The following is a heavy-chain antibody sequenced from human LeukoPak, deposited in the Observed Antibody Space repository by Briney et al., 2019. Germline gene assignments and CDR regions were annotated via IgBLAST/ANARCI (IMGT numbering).Heavy chain of an antibody. CDR1: GGTFSSYA. J-gene: IGHJ4*02. D-gene: IGHD3-22*01. V-gene: IGHV1-69*13. CDR2: IIPIFGTA. CDR3: ASGQKPVVVTSFDY. Sequence: SVQVSCQASGGTFSSYAISWVRQAPGQGLEWMGGIIPIFGTANYAQKFQGRVTITADESTSTAYMELSSLRSEDTAVYYCASGQKPVVVTSFDYWGQGTLVTVSS.